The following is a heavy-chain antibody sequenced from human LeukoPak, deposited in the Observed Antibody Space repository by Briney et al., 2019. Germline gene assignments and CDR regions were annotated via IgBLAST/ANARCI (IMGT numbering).Heavy chain of an antibody. V-gene: IGHV1-69*05. CDR1: GFTFTSYD. CDR3: ARGPTTVVTYYFDY. Sequence: GASVKVSCKASGFTFTSYDINWVRQAPGQGLEWMGGIIPIFGTANYAQKFQGRVTITTDESTSTAYMELSSLRSEDTAVYYCARGPTTVVTYYFDYWGQGTLVTVSS. D-gene: IGHD4-23*01. CDR2: IIPIFGTA. J-gene: IGHJ4*02.